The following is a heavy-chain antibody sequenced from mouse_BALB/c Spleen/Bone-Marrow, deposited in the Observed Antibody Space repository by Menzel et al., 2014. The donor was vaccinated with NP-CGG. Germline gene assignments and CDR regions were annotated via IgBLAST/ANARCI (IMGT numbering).Heavy chain of an antibody. CDR2: IYPGGGDT. J-gene: IGHJ2*01. V-gene: IGHV1-80*01. CDR3: ARVGFSFDY. D-gene: IGHD3-1*01. CDR1: GYAFSTYW. Sequence: QVQLQQSGAELVRPGSSVKISCKASGYAFSTYWMNWVKQRPGQGLEWIGQIYPGGGDTNYNEKFKGKATLTADKSSSTASIQLSSLTSEDSAVYFCARVGFSFDYWGQGTTLTVSS.